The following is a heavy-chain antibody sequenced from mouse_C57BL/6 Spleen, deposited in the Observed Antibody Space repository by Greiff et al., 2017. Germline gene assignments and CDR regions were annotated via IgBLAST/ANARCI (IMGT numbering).Heavy chain of an antibody. CDR1: GYTFTDYE. CDR3: TRDSSGYGAMDY. Sequence: LMESGAELVRPGASVTLSCKASGYTFTDYEMHWVKQTPVHGLEWIGAIDPETGGTAYNQKFKGKAILTADKSSSTAYMELRSLTSEDSAVYYCTRDSSGYGAMDYWGQGTSVTVSS. V-gene: IGHV1-15*01. J-gene: IGHJ4*01. D-gene: IGHD3-2*02. CDR2: IDPETGGT.